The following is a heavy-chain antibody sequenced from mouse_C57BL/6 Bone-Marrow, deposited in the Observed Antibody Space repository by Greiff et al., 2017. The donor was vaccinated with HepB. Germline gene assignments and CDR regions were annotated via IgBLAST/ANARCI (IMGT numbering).Heavy chain of an antibody. J-gene: IGHJ2*01. V-gene: IGHV1-59*01. CDR2: IDPSDSYT. CDR3: ARKGYDVNLDY. D-gene: IGHD2-2*01. Sequence: QVQLQQSGAELVRPGTSVKLSCKASGYTFTSYWMHWVKQRPGQGLEWIGVIDPSDSYTNYNQKFKGKATLTVDTSSSTAYMQLSSLTSEDSAVYYCARKGYDVNLDYWGQGTTLTVSS. CDR1: GYTFTSYW.